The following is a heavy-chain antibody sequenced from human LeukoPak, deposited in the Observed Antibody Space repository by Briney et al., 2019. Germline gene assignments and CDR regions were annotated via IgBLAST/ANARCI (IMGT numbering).Heavy chain of an antibody. CDR3: ASRYSSGWFGPYNWFDP. CDR1: GYTFTSYD. CDR2: MNPNSGNT. V-gene: IGHV1-8*01. Sequence: ASVKVSCKASGYTFTSYDINWVRQATGQGLEWMGWMNPNSGNTGYAQKFQGRVTMTRDTSISTACMELSSLRSEDTAVYYCASRYSSGWFGPYNWFDPWGQGTLVTVSS. J-gene: IGHJ5*02. D-gene: IGHD6-19*01.